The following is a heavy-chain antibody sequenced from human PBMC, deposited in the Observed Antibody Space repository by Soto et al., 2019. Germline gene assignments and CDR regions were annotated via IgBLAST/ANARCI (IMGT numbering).Heavy chain of an antibody. CDR1: GFTFSHYA. CDR2: ISAGDGST. J-gene: IGHJ4*02. V-gene: IGHV3-23*01. Sequence: EVQLLGSGGGLVQPGGSLRLSCAASGFTFSHYAMSWVRQAPGKGLEWVSAISAGDGSTYYADSVKGRFTISRDNSKNTLDLYLNSLRAEDTAIYYCAKEEAFRGAPFDFCGQGTMVTVSS. CDR3: AKEEAFRGAPFDF. D-gene: IGHD3-16*01.